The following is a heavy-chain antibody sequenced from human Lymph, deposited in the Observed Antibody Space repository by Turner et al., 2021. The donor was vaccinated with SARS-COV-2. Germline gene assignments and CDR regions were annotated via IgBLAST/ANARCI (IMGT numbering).Heavy chain of an antibody. D-gene: IGHD2-21*02. V-gene: IGHV3-21*01. Sequence: EVPLVESGGGLVKPGGSLRLSCAASGFTFSNYSMNWVRQAPGKGLEWVSSITFTSSYIYYADSVKGRFTISRDNAKNSLYLQMNSLRADDTAVYYCARGPPDFPYYFDYWGQGTLVTVSS. CDR3: ARGPPDFPYYFDY. CDR1: GFTFSNYS. J-gene: IGHJ4*02. CDR2: ITFTSSYI.